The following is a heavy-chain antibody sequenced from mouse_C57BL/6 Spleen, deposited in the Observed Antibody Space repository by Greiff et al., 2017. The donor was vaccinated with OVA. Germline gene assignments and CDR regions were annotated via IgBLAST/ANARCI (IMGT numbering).Heavy chain of an antibody. J-gene: IGHJ2*01. D-gene: IGHD1-1*01. CDR1: GFTFSSYA. CDR2: ISDGGSYT. Sequence: EVQRVESGGGLVKPGGSLKLSCAASGFTFSSYAMSWVRQTPEKRLEWVATISDGGSYTYYPDNVTGRFTISRDNAKNNLYLQMSHLTSEDTAMYYCARGSTDYFDYWGQGTTLTVAS. CDR3: ARGSTDYFDY. V-gene: IGHV5-4*01.